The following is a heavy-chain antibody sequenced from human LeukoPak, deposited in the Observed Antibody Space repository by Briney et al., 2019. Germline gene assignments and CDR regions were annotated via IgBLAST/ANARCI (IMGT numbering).Heavy chain of an antibody. CDR2: ITHSGGT. J-gene: IGHJ4*02. CDR1: GGSFSGYY. Sequence: PSETLSLTCAVYGGSFSGYYWTYFRQPPGKGLEWIGEITHSGGTKYNPSLKSRVTMSVDTSKNQFFLKLSSVTAADTAVYYCARGRDDYNFAYWGQGTLVTVSS. D-gene: IGHD5-24*01. CDR3: ARGRDDYNFAY. V-gene: IGHV4-34*01.